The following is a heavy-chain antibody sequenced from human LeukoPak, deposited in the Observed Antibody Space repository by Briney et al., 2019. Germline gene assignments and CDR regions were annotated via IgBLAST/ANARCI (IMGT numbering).Heavy chain of an antibody. V-gene: IGHV3-23*01. D-gene: IGHD4-17*01. J-gene: IGHJ4*02. CDR1: GFTFSGFS. CDR3: AKGGVYGDYYFDY. Sequence: GGSLRLSCAASGFTFSGFSMSWVRQAPGKGLEWVSVISGSGGDTYYADSVKGRFTISGDNFKNTVYLQMNSLRAEDTALYYCAKGGVYGDYYFDYWGQGTLVTVSS. CDR2: ISGSGGDT.